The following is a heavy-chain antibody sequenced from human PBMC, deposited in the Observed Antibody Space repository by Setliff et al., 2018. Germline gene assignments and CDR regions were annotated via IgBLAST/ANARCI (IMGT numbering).Heavy chain of an antibody. Sequence: SGPTLVNPTQTLTLTCTFSGFSLTTTRVAVGWIRQPPGKALEWLALIYWDDDKRYTYSPSLKTRLTVSRDTYRNQVVLTMANMDPVDTATYHCAHRRVGNYDSSGNYHSYFDYWGQGILVTVSS. CDR3: AHRRVGNYDSSGNYHSYFDY. CDR1: GFSLTTTRVA. D-gene: IGHD3-22*01. V-gene: IGHV2-5*02. CDR2: IYWDDDK. J-gene: IGHJ4*02.